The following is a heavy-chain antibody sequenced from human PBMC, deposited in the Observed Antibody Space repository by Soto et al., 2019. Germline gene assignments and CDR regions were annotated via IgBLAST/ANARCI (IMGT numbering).Heavy chain of an antibody. CDR1: GGSFIGYY. Sequence: QVQLQQWGAGLLKPSETLSLTCAVYGGSFIGYYWSWIRQPPGKGLEWIGEINHSGSTNYNPSLKSRVTISVDTSKNQFSLKLSSVTAADTAVYYCARVVGSYGSGSPIRFDPWGQGTLVTVSS. CDR3: ARVVGSYGSGSPIRFDP. V-gene: IGHV4-34*01. D-gene: IGHD3-10*01. CDR2: INHSGST. J-gene: IGHJ5*02.